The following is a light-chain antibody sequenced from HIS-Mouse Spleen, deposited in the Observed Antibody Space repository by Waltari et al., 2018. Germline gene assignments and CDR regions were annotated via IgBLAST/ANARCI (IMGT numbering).Light chain of an antibody. CDR1: SSDVGGYNY. Sequence: QSALTQPAAVSGSPGQSITISCTGTSSDVGGYNYVSCYQQQPGKAPKLMIYDVSKRASGVCRRFSGSKSGSTTSLTISGLQAEDEADYYCSSYTSSSTLVFGGGTKLTVL. V-gene: IGLV2-14*03. J-gene: IGLJ2*01. CDR2: DVS. CDR3: SSYTSSSTLV.